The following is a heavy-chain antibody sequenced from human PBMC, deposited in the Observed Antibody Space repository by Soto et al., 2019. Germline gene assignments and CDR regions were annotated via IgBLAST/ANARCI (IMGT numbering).Heavy chain of an antibody. Sequence: PGGSLRLSCEASGFSFDYFGMTWVRQAPGKGLEWVSFISSSASYIYYADSVKGRFTVSRDNAKESLNLQMNSLRAEDTAVYYCERSRSHWLASDSWGQGTLVTVSS. V-gene: IGHV3-21*01. CDR2: ISSSASYI. J-gene: IGHJ4*02. D-gene: IGHD6-19*01. CDR1: GFSFDYFG. CDR3: ERSRSHWLASDS.